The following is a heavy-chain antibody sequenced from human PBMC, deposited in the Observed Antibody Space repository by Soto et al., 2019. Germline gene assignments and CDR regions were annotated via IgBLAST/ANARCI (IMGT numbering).Heavy chain of an antibody. Sequence: GGSLRLSCAASGFTFSNYWMHWVRQAPGKGLVWVSRINVDGSTTNYADSVKGRFTISRDSAKNTLYLQMNSLRGEDTAVYYCARGGIAVAGTLFGYWGQGTLVTVSS. CDR2: INVDGSTT. CDR3: ARGGIAVAGTLFGY. D-gene: IGHD6-19*01. CDR1: GFTFSNYW. J-gene: IGHJ4*02. V-gene: IGHV3-74*01.